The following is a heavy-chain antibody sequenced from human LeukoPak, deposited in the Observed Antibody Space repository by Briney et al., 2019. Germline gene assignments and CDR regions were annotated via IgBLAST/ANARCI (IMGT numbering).Heavy chain of an antibody. CDR1: GGTFSSYA. D-gene: IGHD4-11*01. V-gene: IGHV1-69*13. CDR2: IIPIFGTA. CDR3: AREGPLTTSLAMDYYYGMDV. Sequence: GASVKVSCKASGGTFSSYAISWVRQAPGQGLEWMGGIIPIFGTANYAQKFQGRVTITADESTSTAYMELSSLRSEDTAVYYCAREGPLTTSLAMDYYYGMDVWGQGTTVTVSS. J-gene: IGHJ6*02.